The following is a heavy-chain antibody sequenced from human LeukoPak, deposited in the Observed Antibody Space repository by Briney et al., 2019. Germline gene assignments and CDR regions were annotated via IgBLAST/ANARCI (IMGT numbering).Heavy chain of an antibody. CDR3: AKAVSPYYYDSSGYYFDY. J-gene: IGHJ4*02. Sequence: GGSLRLSCAASGFTFSSYAMHWVRHAPGKGLEWVSSISWNSGSIGYADSVKGRFTISRDNAKNSLYLQMNSLRAEDTALYYCAKAVSPYYYDSSGYYFDYWGQGTLVTVSS. CDR2: ISWNSGSI. D-gene: IGHD3-22*01. CDR1: GFTFSSYA. V-gene: IGHV3-9*01.